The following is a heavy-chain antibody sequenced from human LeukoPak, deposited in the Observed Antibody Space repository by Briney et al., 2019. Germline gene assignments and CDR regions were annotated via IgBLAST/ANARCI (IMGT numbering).Heavy chain of an antibody. Sequence: GGSLRLSRAASGFTVSSNYMSWVRQAPGKGLEWVSVIYSSDSTYYADSVKGRFTISRDNSKNTLYLQMNSLRAEDTAVYYCARGNWNYPFDYWGQGTLVTVSS. D-gene: IGHD1-7*01. CDR2: IYSSDST. CDR1: GFTVSSNY. J-gene: IGHJ4*02. CDR3: ARGNWNYPFDY. V-gene: IGHV3-53*01.